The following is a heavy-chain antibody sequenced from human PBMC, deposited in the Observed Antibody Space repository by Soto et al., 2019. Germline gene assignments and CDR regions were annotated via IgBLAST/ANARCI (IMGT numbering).Heavy chain of an antibody. CDR2: ISAYNGNT. J-gene: IGHJ6*02. V-gene: IGHV1-18*01. CDR3: ARADYTDQSRYSDYYYGMDV. CDR1: GCTFTSYC. Sequence: ASANVSSKASGCTFTSYCSSWVRQDPGQGLECMGWISAYNGNTNYAQKLQGRVTMTTDTSTSTAYMELRSLRSDDTAVYYCARADYTDQSRYSDYYYGMDVWGQGTTVTVSS. D-gene: IGHD5-12*01.